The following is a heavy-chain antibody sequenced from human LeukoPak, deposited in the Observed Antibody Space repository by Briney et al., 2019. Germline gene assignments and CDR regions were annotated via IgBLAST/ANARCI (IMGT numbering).Heavy chain of an antibody. CDR3: ARDAYYYGSGSYSQVYYYYMDV. CDR1: GYTFTGYY. J-gene: IGHJ6*03. V-gene: IGHV1-2*06. D-gene: IGHD3-10*01. Sequence: ASVKVSCKXSGYTFTGYYMHWVRQAPGQGLEWMGRINPNSGGTNYAQKFQGRVTMTRDTSISTAYMELSRLRSDDTAVYYCARDAYYYGSGSYSQVYYYYMDVWGKGTTVTVSS. CDR2: INPNSGGT.